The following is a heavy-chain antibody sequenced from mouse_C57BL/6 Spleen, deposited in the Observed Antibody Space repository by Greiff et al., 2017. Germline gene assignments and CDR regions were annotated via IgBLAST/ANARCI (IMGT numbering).Heavy chain of an antibody. CDR3: ARGPKGYGSPY. V-gene: IGHV1-50*01. CDR2: IDPSDSYT. D-gene: IGHD1-1*01. J-gene: IGHJ2*01. CDR1: GYTFTSYW. Sequence: QVQLKQSGAELVKPGASVKLSCKASGYTFTSYWMQWVKQRPGQGLEWIGEIDPSDSYTNYNQKFKGKATLTVDTSSSTAYMQLSSLTSEDSAVYYCARGPKGYGSPYWGQGTTLTVSS.